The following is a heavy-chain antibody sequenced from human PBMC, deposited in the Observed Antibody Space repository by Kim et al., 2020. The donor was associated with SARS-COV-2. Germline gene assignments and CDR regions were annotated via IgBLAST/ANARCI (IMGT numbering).Heavy chain of an antibody. Sequence: SETLSLTCAVYGGSFSGYYWSWIRQPPGKGLEWIGEINHSGSTNYNPSLKSRVTISVDTSKNQFSLKLSSVTAADTAVYYCARSHVIVVVPAAIPEAHFDVDSWGQGTLVTVSS. V-gene: IGHV4-34*01. J-gene: IGHJ4*02. CDR1: GGSFSGYY. CDR3: ARSHVIVVVPAAIPEAHFDVDS. D-gene: IGHD2-2*01. CDR2: INHSGST.